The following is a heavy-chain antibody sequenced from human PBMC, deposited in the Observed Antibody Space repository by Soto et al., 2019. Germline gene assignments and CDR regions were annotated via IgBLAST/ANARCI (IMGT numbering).Heavy chain of an antibody. CDR3: AREVVVVVAATHLRDWFDP. Sequence: SETLSLTCTVSGGSLSSGDYYWSWIRQPPGKGLEWIGYIYYSGSTYYNPSLKSRVTISVDTSKNQFSLKLSSVTAADTAVYYCAREVVVVVAATHLRDWFDPRGQGTLVTVSA. V-gene: IGHV4-30-4*01. J-gene: IGHJ5*02. D-gene: IGHD2-15*01. CDR2: IYYSGST. CDR1: GGSLSSGDYY.